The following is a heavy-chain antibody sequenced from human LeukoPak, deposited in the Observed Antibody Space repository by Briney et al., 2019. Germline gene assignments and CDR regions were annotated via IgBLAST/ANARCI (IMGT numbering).Heavy chain of an antibody. J-gene: IGHJ4*02. CDR3: AKDQQWLGTFDY. D-gene: IGHD6-19*01. V-gene: IGHV3-23*01. Sequence: GGSLRLSCAASVFTFSSYAMSWVRQAPGKGVEWVSAISGSGGSTYYADSVKGRFTISRDNSKNMLYLQMNSLRAEDRAVYYCAKDQQWLGTFDYWGQGTLVTVSS. CDR2: ISGSGGST. CDR1: VFTFSSYA.